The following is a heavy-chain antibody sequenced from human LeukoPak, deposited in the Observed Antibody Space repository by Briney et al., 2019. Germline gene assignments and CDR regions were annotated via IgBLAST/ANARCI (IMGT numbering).Heavy chain of an antibody. D-gene: IGHD6-13*01. J-gene: IGHJ5*02. CDR3: ARDRRIAAAGTPNWFDP. Sequence: GGSLRLSCAASGFTFSSYWMSWVRQAPGKGLEWVANIKQDGSEKYYVDSVKGRFTISRDNAKNSLYLQMNSLRAEDTAVYYCARDRRIAAAGTPNWFDPWGQGTLVTVSS. CDR2: IKQDGSEK. V-gene: IGHV3-7*01. CDR1: GFTFSSYW.